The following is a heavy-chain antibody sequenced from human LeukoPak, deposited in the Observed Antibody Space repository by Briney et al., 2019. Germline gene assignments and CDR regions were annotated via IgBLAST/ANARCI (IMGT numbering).Heavy chain of an antibody. Sequence: SETLSLTCAVYGGSFSGYYWSWIRQPPGKGLEWIGEINHSGSTNYNPSLKSRVTISVDTSKNQFSLKLSSVTAADTAVYYCARGRPPGYWGQGTLVTVSS. CDR1: GGSFSGYY. CDR3: ARGRPPGY. J-gene: IGHJ4*02. V-gene: IGHV4-34*01. CDR2: INHSGST.